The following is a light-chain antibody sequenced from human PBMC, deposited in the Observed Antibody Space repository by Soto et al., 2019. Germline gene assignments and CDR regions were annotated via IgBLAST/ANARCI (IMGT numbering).Light chain of an antibody. Sequence: QSVLTQSPSASASLGDSVKLTCTLSSEHSGYAIAWHQQQPEKGPRYLMKVNSDGSHSKGDGIPDRFSGSSSGAERYLTISSLQSEDEADYYSQTWGTFIEEVVFGGGTKVTVL. CDR1: SEHSGYA. J-gene: IGLJ2*01. CDR2: VNSDGSH. CDR3: QTWGTFIEEVV. V-gene: IGLV4-69*01.